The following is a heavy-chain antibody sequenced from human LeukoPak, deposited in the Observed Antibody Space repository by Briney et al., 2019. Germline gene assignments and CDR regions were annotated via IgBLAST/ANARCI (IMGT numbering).Heavy chain of an antibody. D-gene: IGHD6-6*01. CDR3: AFSKYSRSDFDS. CDR1: GFSLSTNDVG. Sequence: SGPTLLKPTQTLTLTCTSSGFSLSTNDVGVGWIRQPPGEALEWLALIYWDDDKRYSPSQKSRLTITKDTSKNQVVLTMANMDPADTATYYCAFSKYSRSDFDSWGQGTLVTVSS. J-gene: IGHJ4*02. V-gene: IGHV2-5*02. CDR2: IYWDDDK.